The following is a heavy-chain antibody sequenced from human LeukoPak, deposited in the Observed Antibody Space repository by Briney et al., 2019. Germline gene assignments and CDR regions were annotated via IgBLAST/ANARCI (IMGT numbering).Heavy chain of an antibody. Sequence: GGSLRLSCAASGFTFSSYAMHWVRQAPGKGLEWVAVISYDGSNKYYADSVKGRFTISRDNSKNTLYLQMNSLRAEDTAVYYCASFRYNWNDVAFDIWGQGTMVTVSS. D-gene: IGHD1-20*01. V-gene: IGHV3-30*04. J-gene: IGHJ3*02. CDR3: ASFRYNWNDVAFDI. CDR1: GFTFSSYA. CDR2: ISYDGSNK.